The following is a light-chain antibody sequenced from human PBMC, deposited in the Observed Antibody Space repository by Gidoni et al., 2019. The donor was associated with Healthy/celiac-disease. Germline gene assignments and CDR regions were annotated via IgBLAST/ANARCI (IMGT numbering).Light chain of an antibody. CDR1: SSDVGGYNY. J-gene: IGLJ2*01. CDR2: EVS. Sequence: QSALTQPPSASGFPGQSVTTSCTGTSSDVGGYNYVSWYQQHPGKAPKLLIYEVSKRPSGVPGRLPGSKSGNPAFLTVSGLQAEDEADYFCRSYAGSNNVVFGGGTKPTVL. CDR3: RSYAGSNNVV. V-gene: IGLV2-8*01.